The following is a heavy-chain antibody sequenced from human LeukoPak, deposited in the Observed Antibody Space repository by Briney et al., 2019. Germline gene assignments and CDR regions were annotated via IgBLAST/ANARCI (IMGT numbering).Heavy chain of an antibody. V-gene: IGHV4-61*01. CDR3: ARDSGYDRYNWFDP. D-gene: IGHD5-12*01. CDR1: GGSVTRDNFY. J-gene: IGHJ5*02. CDR2: ISYTGST. Sequence: SETLSLTCTVSGGSVTRDNFYWSWIRQPPGKGLEWIGYISYTGSTKYNPSLKSRVTIFLDTSKNQFSLRLSSVMAADTAIYYCARDSGYDRYNWFDPWGQGTLVTVSS.